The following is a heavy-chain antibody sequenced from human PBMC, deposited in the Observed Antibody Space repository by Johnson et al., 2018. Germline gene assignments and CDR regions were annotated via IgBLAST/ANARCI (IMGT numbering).Heavy chain of an antibody. J-gene: IGHJ3*02. D-gene: IGHD7-27*01. CDR2: IKQDGSEK. V-gene: IGHV3-7*01. Sequence: VQLVESGGGLVKPGGSLRLSCAASGFTFSSYWMSWVRQAPGKGLEWVANIKQDGSEKYYVDSVQARFTISRDNAKNSLYLQMHSLRAEDTAVYYCASPPWGPVDAFDIWGQGTMVTVSS. CDR1: GFTFSSYW. CDR3: ASPPWGPVDAFDI.